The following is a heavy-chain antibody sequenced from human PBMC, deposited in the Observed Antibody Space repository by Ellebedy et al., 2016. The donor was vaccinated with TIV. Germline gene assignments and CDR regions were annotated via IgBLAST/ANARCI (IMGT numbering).Heavy chain of an antibody. D-gene: IGHD6-13*01. J-gene: IGHJ3*02. CDR2: ISWNSGSI. Sequence: SLKISCAASGFTFDDYAMHWVRQAPGTGLEWVSGISWNSGSIGYADSVMGRFTISRDNAKNSLYLQMNSLRAEDTAVYYCARDAVKLATEAFDIWGQGTMVTVSS. CDR3: ARDAVKLATEAFDI. V-gene: IGHV3-9*01. CDR1: GFTFDDYA.